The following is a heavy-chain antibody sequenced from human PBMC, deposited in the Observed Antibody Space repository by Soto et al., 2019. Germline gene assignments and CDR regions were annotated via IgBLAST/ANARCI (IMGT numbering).Heavy chain of an antibody. CDR2: ISSSSSYI. Sequence: GESLKISCAASGFTFSSYSMNWVRQAPGKGLEWVSSISSSSSYIYYPVSVKGRFTISRDNAKNSLYLQMNSLRAEDTAVYYCARESKGRQLVDYWGQGTLVTVSS. D-gene: IGHD6-13*01. J-gene: IGHJ4*02. CDR3: ARESKGRQLVDY. CDR1: GFTFSSYS. V-gene: IGHV3-21*01.